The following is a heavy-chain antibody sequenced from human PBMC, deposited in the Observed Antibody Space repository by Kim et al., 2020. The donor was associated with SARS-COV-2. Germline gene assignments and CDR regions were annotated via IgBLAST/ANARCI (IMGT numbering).Heavy chain of an antibody. V-gene: IGHV3-33*01. CDR1: GFSLSSYG. CDR3: ARDPGFPSYYYYYMDV. J-gene: IGHJ6*03. Sequence: GGSLRLSCTSSGFSLSSYGMHWVRQAPGKGLEWVAVIWYNGVKINYVDSVKGRSTVSRDNSINTLYLQMDSLRVEDTAVYYCARDPGFPSYYYYYMDVWGKGTAVTVSS. CDR2: IWYNGVKI. D-gene: IGHD3-3*01.